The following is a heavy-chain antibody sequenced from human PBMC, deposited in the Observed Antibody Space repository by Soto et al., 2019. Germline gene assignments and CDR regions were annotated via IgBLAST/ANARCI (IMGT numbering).Heavy chain of an antibody. D-gene: IGHD3-16*01. Sequence: QVQLVESGGGVVQPGRSLRLSCAASGFTFSTYGMHWVRQAPGKRPEWVAVIWYDGSNKRSADSLKGRFTISRDNSKNTLYLQMNSLTAEDTAVYYCARDSRRLRLGETFDFWGQGTLVIVSS. CDR3: ARDSRRLRLGETFDF. CDR2: IWYDGSNK. V-gene: IGHV3-33*01. CDR1: GFTFSTYG. J-gene: IGHJ4*02.